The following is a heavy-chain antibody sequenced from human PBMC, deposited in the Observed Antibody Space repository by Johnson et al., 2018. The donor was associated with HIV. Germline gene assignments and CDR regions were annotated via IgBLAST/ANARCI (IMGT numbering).Heavy chain of an antibody. CDR2: IRYDGSNK. Sequence: QVQLVESGGGVVQPGRSLRLSCAASGFTFSSYGMHWVRQAPGKGLEWVAFIRYDGSNKYYADSVKGRFTISRDNSKNTLYLQINRLRAEDTAVYYLAKPPSMGADGFDIWGQGTLVTVSS. D-gene: IGHD3-16*01. J-gene: IGHJ3*02. V-gene: IGHV3-30*02. CDR3: AKPPSMGADGFDI. CDR1: GFTFSSYG.